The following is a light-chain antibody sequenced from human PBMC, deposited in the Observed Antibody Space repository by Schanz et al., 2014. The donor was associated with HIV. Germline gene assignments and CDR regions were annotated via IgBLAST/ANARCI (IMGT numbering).Light chain of an antibody. Sequence: EIVLTQSPVTLSLSPGERVTLSCRASQNVYSNYLAWYQQKPGQAPRLLVYGASSRATGIPDRFSGSGSGSDFTLTISTLEPEDFAVYYCQQRTNWPRVTFGPGTKVDIK. V-gene: IGKV3D-20*02. CDR1: QNVYSNY. CDR2: GAS. J-gene: IGKJ3*01. CDR3: QQRTNWPRVT.